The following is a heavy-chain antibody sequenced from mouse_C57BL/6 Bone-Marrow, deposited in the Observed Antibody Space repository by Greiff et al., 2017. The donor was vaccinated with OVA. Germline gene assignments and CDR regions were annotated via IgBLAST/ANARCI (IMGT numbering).Heavy chain of an antibody. Sequence: QVQLQQPGAELVKPGASVKLSCKASGYTFTSYWMHWVKQRPGRGLEWIGRIDPNSGGTKYNEKFKSKATLTVDKPSSTAYMQLSSLTSEDSAVYYCGSPYYGSSYDWYFDVWGTGTTVTVSS. V-gene: IGHV1-72*01. J-gene: IGHJ1*03. D-gene: IGHD1-1*01. CDR1: GYTFTSYW. CDR2: IDPNSGGT. CDR3: GSPYYGSSYDWYFDV.